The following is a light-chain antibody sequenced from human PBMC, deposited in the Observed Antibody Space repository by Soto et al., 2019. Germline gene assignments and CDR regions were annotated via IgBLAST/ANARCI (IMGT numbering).Light chain of an antibody. CDR2: DAS. V-gene: IGKV1-5*01. CDR3: QQYNSYSL. J-gene: IGKJ1*01. Sequence: DIQMTQSPSTLSASVGDRVTITCRASQTISSWLAWYQQKPGKAPKLLIYDASSLESGVPSRFRGSGSGTEFTLTITSLQTEDFATYYCQQYNSYSLFGQGTKV. CDR1: QTISSW.